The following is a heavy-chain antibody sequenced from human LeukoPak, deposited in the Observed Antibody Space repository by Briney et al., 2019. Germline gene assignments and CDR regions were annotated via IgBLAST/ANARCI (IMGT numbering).Heavy chain of an antibody. CDR3: ARIRGATFYFDY. V-gene: IGHV1-8*01. J-gene: IGHJ4*02. CDR2: MSPNNGDT. Sequence: ASVKVSCKTSGYTFTNYDINWVRQATGQGLEWLGWMSPNNGDTGYAQKFQGRVTMTRNTSISTAYMELSSLRSEDTAVYYCARIRGATFYFDYWGQGTLVTVSS. D-gene: IGHD1-26*01. CDR1: GYTFTNYD.